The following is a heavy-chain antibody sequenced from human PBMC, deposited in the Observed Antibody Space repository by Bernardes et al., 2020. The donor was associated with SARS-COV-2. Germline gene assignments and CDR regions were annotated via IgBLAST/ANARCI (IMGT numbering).Heavy chain of an antibody. CDR1: VYSLPSYG. V-gene: IGHV1-18*01. CDR2: ISAYNGNI. J-gene: IGHJ4*02. D-gene: IGHD3-16*01. CDR3: ARESTPGLRAIGY. Sequence: VKVSWKASVYSLPSYGIIWVRQAPGQGLEWMGWISAYNGNIEYAQKFQGRVTMTTDTSANTGYMDLRSLRSDDTAVYYCARESTPGLRAIGYWGQGTLVTVSS.